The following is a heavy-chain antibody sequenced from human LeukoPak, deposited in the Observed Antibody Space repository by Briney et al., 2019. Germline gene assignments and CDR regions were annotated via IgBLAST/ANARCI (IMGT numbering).Heavy chain of an antibody. CDR1: VFTVSSNY. CDR3: ARVTRVYGMDV. CDR2: IYSGGST. Sequence: GGSLRLSCAASVFTVSSNYMSSVRQAPWKGLEGVSVIYSGGSTYYADSVKGRFTISRDNSKNTLYLQMNSLRAEDTAVYYCARVTRVYGMDVWGQGTTVTVSS. V-gene: IGHV3-53*01. J-gene: IGHJ6*02.